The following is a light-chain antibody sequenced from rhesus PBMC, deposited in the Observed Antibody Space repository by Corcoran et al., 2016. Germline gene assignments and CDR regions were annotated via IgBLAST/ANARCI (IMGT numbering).Light chain of an antibody. Sequence: DIQMTQSPSSLSASVGDSVTITCRASQSFSSSLAWYQQKPGKAPKLLIYSASSLQSGVPSRFSGRKYGTDFTLTISSLQPEDIASYYCQQYYSDPLTFGGGTKVEIK. V-gene: IGKV1-46*01. CDR1: QSFSSS. J-gene: IGKJ4*01. CDR3: QQYYSDPLT. CDR2: SAS.